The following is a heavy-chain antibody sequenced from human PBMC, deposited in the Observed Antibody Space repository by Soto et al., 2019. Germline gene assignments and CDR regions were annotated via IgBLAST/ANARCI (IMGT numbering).Heavy chain of an antibody. J-gene: IGHJ4*02. Sequence: SGGGLVQPGGSLRLSCAGSGFTFSDYAISWVRQAPGKGLEWVSAMSGRGGSVYYADSVKGRFTISRDNSKNTVYLQMSSVRGEDTAIYYCAKTFGSNWLLDYWGRGTLVTVSS. CDR1: GFTFSDYA. CDR2: MSGRGGSV. D-gene: IGHD6-13*01. CDR3: AKTFGSNWLLDY. V-gene: IGHV3-23*01.